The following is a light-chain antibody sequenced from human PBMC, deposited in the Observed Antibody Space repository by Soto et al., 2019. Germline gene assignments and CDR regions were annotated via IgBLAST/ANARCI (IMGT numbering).Light chain of an antibody. CDR1: SSDVGAYNY. V-gene: IGLV2-14*01. CDR3: SSYAPSDTLV. CDR2: DVT. Sequence: QSALTQPASVSGSPGQSITISCTGTSSDVGAYNYVSWYQQYPGKAPKLMIYDVTTRPSGVSDRFSGSKSGNTASLTISGLQADDEADYYCSSYAPSDTLVFGGGTKLTVL. J-gene: IGLJ2*01.